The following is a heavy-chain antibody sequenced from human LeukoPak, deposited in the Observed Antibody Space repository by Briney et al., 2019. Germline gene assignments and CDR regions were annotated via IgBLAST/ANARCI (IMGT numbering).Heavy chain of an antibody. CDR2: INPSGGST. J-gene: IGHJ3*02. Sequence: GASVKVSCKASGFTFTDYYIHWLRQAPGQGLEWMGIINPSGGSTSYAQKFQGRVTMTRDTSTSTVYMELSSLRSEDTAVYYCARPNGLYGALYAFDIWGQGTMVTVSS. V-gene: IGHV1-46*01. D-gene: IGHD4-17*01. CDR1: GFTFTDYY. CDR3: ARPNGLYGALYAFDI.